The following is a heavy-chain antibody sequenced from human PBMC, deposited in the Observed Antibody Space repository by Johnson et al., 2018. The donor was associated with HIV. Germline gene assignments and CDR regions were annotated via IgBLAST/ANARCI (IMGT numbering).Heavy chain of an antibody. J-gene: IGHJ3*01. CDR1: RFTFDDYG. V-gene: IGHV3-20*04. CDR3: AKTRMGGILDAFDL. CDR2: MNWNGGST. D-gene: IGHD3-10*01. Sequence: MQLVESGGGVLRPGGSLRLCCATSRFTFDDYGMSWVRQAPGKGLEWVSGMNWNGGSTGYADSVKGRCTISRDNAKNSLYLQMNSLRAEDTAVYYCAKTRMGGILDAFDLWGQGTMVIVS.